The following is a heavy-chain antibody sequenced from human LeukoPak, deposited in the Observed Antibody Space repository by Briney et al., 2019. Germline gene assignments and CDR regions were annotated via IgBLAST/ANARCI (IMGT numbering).Heavy chain of an antibody. CDR2: IYTSGST. CDR3: AREQAVTIFGVVIQGGPIDY. J-gene: IGHJ4*02. V-gene: IGHV4-61*08. CDR1: GGSISSGGYY. D-gene: IGHD3-3*01. Sequence: PSETLSLTCTVSGGSISSGGYYWSWIRQPPGKGLEWIGRIYTSGSTNYNPSLKSRVTISVDTSKNQFSLKLSSVTAADTAVYYCAREQAVTIFGVVIQGGPIDYWGQGTLVTVSS.